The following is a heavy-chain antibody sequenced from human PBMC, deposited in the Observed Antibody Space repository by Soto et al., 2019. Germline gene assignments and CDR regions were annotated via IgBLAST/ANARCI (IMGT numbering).Heavy chain of an antibody. CDR2: IIPIFGTA. CDR3: ARATKGYDSSGYYPPFDY. Sequence: QVQLVQSGAEVKKPGSSVKVSCKASGGTFSSYAISWVRQAPGQGLEWMGGIIPIFGTANYAQKFQGRVTITADKSTSTAYMELSSLRSEDTAVYYCARATKGYDSSGYYPPFDYWGQGTLVTVSS. J-gene: IGHJ4*02. D-gene: IGHD3-22*01. CDR1: GGTFSSYA. V-gene: IGHV1-69*06.